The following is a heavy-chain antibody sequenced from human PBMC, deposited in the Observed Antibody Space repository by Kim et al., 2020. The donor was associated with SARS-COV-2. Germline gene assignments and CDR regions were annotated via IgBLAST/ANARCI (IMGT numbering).Heavy chain of an antibody. D-gene: IGHD7-27*01. CDR1: GYTFTGYY. Sequence: ASVKVSCKASGYTFTGYYMHWVRQAPGQGLEWMGRINPNNGDTKYAQKFQGGVTMTRDRSINTAYMELSSLRSDDTAVYYCARALVTGDEFDYWGQGTLVTVSS. J-gene: IGHJ4*02. CDR3: ARALVTGDEFDY. V-gene: IGHV1-2*06. CDR2: INPNNGDT.